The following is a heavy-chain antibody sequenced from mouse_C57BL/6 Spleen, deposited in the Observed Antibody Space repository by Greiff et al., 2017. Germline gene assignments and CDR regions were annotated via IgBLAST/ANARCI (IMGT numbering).Heavy chain of an antibody. V-gene: IGHV5-6*02. J-gene: IGHJ3*01. CDR2: ISSGGSYT. D-gene: IGHD1-1*01. CDR1: GFTFSSYG. Sequence: DVTLVESGGDLLKPGGTLKLSCAASGFTFSSYGMSWVRQTPDKRLELVATISSGGSYTYEPDSGKVRCTISRDNAKNTLYLQMSSLKSEDTAMYYCARHPYYADERAWFAYWGQGTLVTVSA. CDR3: ARHPYYADERAWFAY.